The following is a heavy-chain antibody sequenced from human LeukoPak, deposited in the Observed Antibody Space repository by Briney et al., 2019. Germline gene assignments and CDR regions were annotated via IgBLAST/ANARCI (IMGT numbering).Heavy chain of an antibody. CDR3: AKESPYSAPRNYYFDY. V-gene: IGHV3-30-3*01. CDR1: GFTFSSYS. CDR2: ISYDGSNK. D-gene: IGHD1-14*01. J-gene: IGHJ4*02. Sequence: GGSLRLSCAASGFTFSSYSMHWVRQAPGKGLEWVAVISYDGSNKYYADSVKGRFTISRDNSKNTVNLQMNSLRAEDTAVYYCAKESPYSAPRNYYFDYWGQGTLVTVSS.